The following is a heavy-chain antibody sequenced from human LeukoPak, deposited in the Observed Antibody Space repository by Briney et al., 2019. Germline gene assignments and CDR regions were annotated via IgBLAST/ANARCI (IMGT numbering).Heavy chain of an antibody. V-gene: IGHV3-43*02. CDR3: AKDQQNTGFDS. D-gene: IGHD2/OR15-2a*01. CDR1: GFTFDEYA. J-gene: IGHJ4*02. CDR2: ITGDGSRT. Sequence: GGALRLSCAASGFTFDEYAMHWVRRAPGKGLEWVAFITGDGSRTYYADSVKSRFTIFRDKSKNALYLQMNSLCNEATALYYCAKDQQNTGFDSWGQGTLVTVSS.